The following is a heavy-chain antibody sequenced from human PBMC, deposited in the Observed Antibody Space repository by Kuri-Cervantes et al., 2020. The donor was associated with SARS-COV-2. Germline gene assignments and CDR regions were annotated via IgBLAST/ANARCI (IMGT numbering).Heavy chain of an antibody. CDR3: ARDSITMVQGVTSDAFDI. CDR1: GFTFSDYY. Sequence: GGSLRLSCAASGFTFSDYYMSWIRQAPGKGLEWVSYISSSGSTIYYADSVKGRLTISRDNAKNSLYLQMNSLRAEDTAVYYCARDSITMVQGVTSDAFDIWGQGTMVTVSS. J-gene: IGHJ3*02. V-gene: IGHV3-11*01. D-gene: IGHD3-10*01. CDR2: ISSSGSTI.